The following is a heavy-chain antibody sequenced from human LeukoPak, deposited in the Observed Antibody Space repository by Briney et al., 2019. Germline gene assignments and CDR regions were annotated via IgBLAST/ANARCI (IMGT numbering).Heavy chain of an antibody. Sequence: GGSLRLSCAASGFTFSNYEMNWVRQAPGKGLEWVSYISSSGSTIYYADSVKGRFTISRDNSKNTLYLQMNSLRAEDTAVYYCAKDSGSMVYAILDYWGQGTLVTVSS. CDR3: AKDSGSMVYAILDY. V-gene: IGHV3-48*03. CDR2: ISSSGSTI. J-gene: IGHJ4*02. CDR1: GFTFSNYE. D-gene: IGHD2-8*01.